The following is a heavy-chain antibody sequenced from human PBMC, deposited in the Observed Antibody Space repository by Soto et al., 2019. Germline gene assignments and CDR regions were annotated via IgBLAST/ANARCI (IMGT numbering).Heavy chain of an antibody. D-gene: IGHD6-25*01. V-gene: IGHV2-5*01. J-gene: IGHJ4*02. Sequence: QITLKESGPTLVKPTQTDTLTCSFSGFSLRTSGVSVGWIRQPPGKALEWLAFIYWNDDKRSSPSLQSRLTITKDNSKKEVVLTMTNMDPLDTGTYYCAYRVGSRGSFDYWGQGTLVTVSS. CDR2: IYWNDDK. CDR3: AYRVGSRGSFDY. CDR1: GFSLRTSGVS.